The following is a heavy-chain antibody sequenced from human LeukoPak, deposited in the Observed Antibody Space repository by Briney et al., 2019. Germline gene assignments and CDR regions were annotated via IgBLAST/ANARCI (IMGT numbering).Heavy chain of an antibody. D-gene: IGHD5/OR15-5a*01. V-gene: IGHV4-4*07. Sequence: SETLSLTCTVSGGSISGYYWSWIRQPAGKGLEWIGRIYTSGSTNYNPSLKSRVTMSVDTSKKQFSLKLSSVTAADAAVYYRARGVSFYGMDVWGQGTTVTVSS. J-gene: IGHJ6*02. CDR3: ARGVSFYGMDV. CDR2: IYTSGST. CDR1: GGSISGYY.